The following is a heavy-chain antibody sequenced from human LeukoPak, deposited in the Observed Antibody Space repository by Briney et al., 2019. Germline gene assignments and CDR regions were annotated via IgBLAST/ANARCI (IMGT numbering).Heavy chain of an antibody. CDR2: INPNSGGT. J-gene: IGHJ4*02. CDR1: GYTFTGYY. V-gene: IGHV1-2*02. D-gene: IGHD6-19*01. Sequence: GASVKVSCKASGYTFTGYYMHWVRQAPGQGLEWMGWINPNSGGTNYAQKFQGRVTMTRDTSISTAYMELSRLRSDDTAVYYCARWSYSSGWYFVGVSDYWGRGTLVTVSS. CDR3: ARWSYSSGWYFVGVSDY.